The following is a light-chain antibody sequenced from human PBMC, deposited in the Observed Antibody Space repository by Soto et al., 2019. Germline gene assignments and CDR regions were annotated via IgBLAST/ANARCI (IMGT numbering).Light chain of an antibody. CDR3: QQYGSSPRT. V-gene: IGKV3-20*01. Sequence: IVFTQSPGPLSLSPGERATLSFISSQSVSSGYLAWYQKKPGQAPRLLILDASSRATGIPDRFSGSGSGTDFTLTISRLEPEDFAVYYCQQYGSSPRTFGQGTKVDIK. CDR1: QSVSSGY. CDR2: DAS. J-gene: IGKJ1*01.